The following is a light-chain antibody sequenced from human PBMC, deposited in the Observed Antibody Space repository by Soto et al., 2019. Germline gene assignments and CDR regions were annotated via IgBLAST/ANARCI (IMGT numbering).Light chain of an antibody. CDR3: QQYGSSPRT. J-gene: IGKJ1*01. CDR1: QSISSSY. V-gene: IGKV3-20*01. Sequence: EIVLTQSPGTLSLSPGERATLSCRASQSISSSYLAWYQQRPGQAPRLLIYGASSRATGIPDRFSGSGSGTEFTLTISRLEPEDFAVYYCQQYGSSPRTFGQGTTVDIK. CDR2: GAS.